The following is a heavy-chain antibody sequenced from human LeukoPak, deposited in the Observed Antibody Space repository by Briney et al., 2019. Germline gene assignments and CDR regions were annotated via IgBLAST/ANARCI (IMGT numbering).Heavy chain of an antibody. CDR3: ARGSTLVAWGCFDY. CDR1: GGSIGSSSDY. CDR2: ISYSGDT. Sequence: SETLSLTCTVSGGSIGSSSDYWTWIRQPPGKGLEWIGTISYSGDTYYSPSLKSRVTISVDTSKSQFSLRVNSVTAADTAVYYCARGSTLVAWGCFDYWGQGTLVTVSS. J-gene: IGHJ4*02. D-gene: IGHD4-23*01. V-gene: IGHV4-39*07.